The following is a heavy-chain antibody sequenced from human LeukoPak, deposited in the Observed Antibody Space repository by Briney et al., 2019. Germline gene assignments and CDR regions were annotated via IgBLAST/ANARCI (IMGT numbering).Heavy chain of an antibody. V-gene: IGHV1-18*01. CDR2: ISAYNGNT. D-gene: IGHD1-26*01. CDR3: ASYSGGWEPAAFDI. Sequence: GASVKVSCKASGYTFNTYGISWVRPAPGQGLEWLGWISAYNGNTNYAQKLQGRVTMTTDTSTSTAYMELRSLRSDDTAVYYCASYSGGWEPAAFDIWGQGTMVTVSS. J-gene: IGHJ3*02. CDR1: GYTFNTYG.